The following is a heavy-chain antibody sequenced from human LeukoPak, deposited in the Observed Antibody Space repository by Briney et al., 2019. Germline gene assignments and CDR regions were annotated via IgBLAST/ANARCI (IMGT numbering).Heavy chain of an antibody. Sequence: PGGSLRLSCAASGFTFSDYYMSWIRQAPGKGLEWVSYVSSGRTYTNYADSVKGRFTISRDNAKNSLYLQMNGLRAEDMAVYYCASIRGGYYFDYWGQGTLVTVSS. CDR2: VSSGRTYT. D-gene: IGHD3-16*01. CDR3: ASIRGGYYFDY. J-gene: IGHJ4*02. V-gene: IGHV3-11*03. CDR1: GFTFSDYY.